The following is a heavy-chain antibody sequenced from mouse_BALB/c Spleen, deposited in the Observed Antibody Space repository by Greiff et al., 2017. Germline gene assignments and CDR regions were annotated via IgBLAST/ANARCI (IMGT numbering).Heavy chain of an antibody. D-gene: IGHD2-4*01. V-gene: IGHV5-6-5*01. CDR3: ARGSTMITQYCFDY. Sequence: EVQLVESGGGLVKPGGSLKLSCAVSGFSFSSYAMSWVRQTPEKSLEWVAFISSGGSTYYTASVKGRFTISRDNARNILYLQMSSLRSEDTAMYYGARGSTMITQYCFDYWGPGTTVTVSS. CDR1: GFSFSSYA. CDR2: ISSGGST. J-gene: IGHJ2*01.